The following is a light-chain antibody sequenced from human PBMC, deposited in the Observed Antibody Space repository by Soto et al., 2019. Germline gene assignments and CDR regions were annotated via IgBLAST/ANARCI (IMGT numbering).Light chain of an antibody. CDR1: QSISNH. CDR2: AAS. Sequence: DIQMTQSPSSLSASVGDRVIITCRASQSISNHLNWYQQKPGKAPKLLIFAASSLQSGVPSRFSGIGSGTEFTLSISSLQPEDFGTYYCQQCYMGWTFGQGTKVDIK. CDR3: QQCYMGWT. J-gene: IGKJ1*01. V-gene: IGKV1-39*01.